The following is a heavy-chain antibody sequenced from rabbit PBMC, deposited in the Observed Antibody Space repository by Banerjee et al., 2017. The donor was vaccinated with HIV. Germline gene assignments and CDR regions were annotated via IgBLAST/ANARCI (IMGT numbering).Heavy chain of an antibody. CDR2: IGAGSGGST. V-gene: IGHV1S45*01. D-gene: IGHD8-1*01. Sequence: QEQLKESGGGLVKPGGTLTLTCKASGIDFSSYHWICWVRQAPGKGLEWIGCIGAGSGGSTWYASWARGRFTISKASSTTVTLQMTSLTAADTATYFCARDAGNSGWPFNLWGPGTLVTVS. CDR1: GIDFSSYHW. CDR3: ARDAGNSGWPFNL. J-gene: IGHJ4*01.